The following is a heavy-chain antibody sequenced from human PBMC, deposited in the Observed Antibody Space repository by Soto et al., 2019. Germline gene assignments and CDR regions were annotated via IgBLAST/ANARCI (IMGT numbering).Heavy chain of an antibody. CDR2: IWYDGSNK. CDR1: GFTFSSYG. D-gene: IGHD3-16*02. Sequence: QVQLVESGGGVVQPGRSLRLSCAASGFTFSSYGMHWVRQAPGKGLEWVAVIWYDGSNKYYADSVKGRFTISRDNSKNTLYLQMNSLRAEDTAVYYCARALGELSLYPSLFDYWGQGTLVTVSS. V-gene: IGHV3-33*01. J-gene: IGHJ4*02. CDR3: ARALGELSLYPSLFDY.